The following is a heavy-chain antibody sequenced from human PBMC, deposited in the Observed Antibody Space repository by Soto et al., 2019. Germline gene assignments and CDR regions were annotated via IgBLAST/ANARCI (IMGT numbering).Heavy chain of an antibody. V-gene: IGHV3-48*02. J-gene: IGHJ4*02. CDR2: ISTSSSAI. CDR1: GFTFSSYG. Sequence: GGSLRLSCAASGFTFSSYGMNWVRRAPGKGLEWVAFISTSSSAIYNADSVKGRFTISRDNAKNSLYLQMNSLTDEDTAVYFCARDLYYFGSGSFSSFDHWGQGTPVTVS. D-gene: IGHD3-10*01. CDR3: ARDLYYFGSGSFSSFDH.